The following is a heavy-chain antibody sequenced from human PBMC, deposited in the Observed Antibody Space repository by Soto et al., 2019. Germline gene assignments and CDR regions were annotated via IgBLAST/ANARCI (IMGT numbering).Heavy chain of an antibody. Sequence: QVQLVQSGVEVKKPGSSVKVSCKAAGGSFSIYTVFWVRQAPGQGLEWMGRIIPMFDIANYAQNFQGRVTFNADKFTDTGYREMLNLRSDDTAVYYCTRGSWSAEVFDIWGQGTLVTVSS. D-gene: IGHD6-13*01. CDR1: GGSFSIYT. CDR2: IIPMFDIA. V-gene: IGHV1-69*02. CDR3: TRGSWSAEVFDI. J-gene: IGHJ3*02.